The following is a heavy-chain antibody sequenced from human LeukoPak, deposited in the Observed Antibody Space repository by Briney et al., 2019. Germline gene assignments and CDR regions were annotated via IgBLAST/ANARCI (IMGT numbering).Heavy chain of an antibody. CDR3: ARLIVDSSTTGAFDP. D-gene: IGHD3-22*01. CDR2: INHSGST. CDR1: GGSFSGYY. Sequence: PSETLSLTCAVYGGSFSGYYWSWIRQPPGKGLEWIGEINHSGSTNYNPSLKSRVTISVDTSKNQFSLKLSSVTAADTAVYYCARLIVDSSTTGAFDPWGQGTLVTVSS. V-gene: IGHV4-34*09. J-gene: IGHJ5*02.